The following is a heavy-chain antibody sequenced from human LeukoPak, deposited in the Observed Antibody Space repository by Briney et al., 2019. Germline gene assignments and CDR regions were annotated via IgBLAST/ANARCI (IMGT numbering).Heavy chain of an antibody. J-gene: IGHJ3*02. CDR2: IIPIFGTA. Sequence: SVKVSCKASGGTFSSCAISWVRQAPGQGLEWMGGIIPIFGTANYAQKFQGRVTITADESTSTAYMELSSLRSEDTAVYYCARTAVTAMFLDAFDIWGQGTMVTVSS. V-gene: IGHV1-69*13. CDR3: ARTAVTAMFLDAFDI. D-gene: IGHD2-21*02. CDR1: GGTFSSCA.